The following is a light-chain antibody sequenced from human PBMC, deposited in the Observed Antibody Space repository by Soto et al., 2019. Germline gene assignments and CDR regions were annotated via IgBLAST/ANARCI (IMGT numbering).Light chain of an antibody. CDR1: QSVLYSSNNKNY. CDR2: WAS. CDR3: QQYYTTPRT. J-gene: IGKJ2*01. V-gene: IGKV4-1*01. Sequence: DIVMTQSPDSLAVSLGERATINCKSSQSVLYSSNNKNYLAWYQQKPRQPPRLLIYWASTRESGVPDRFSGSGSGTDFTFCISSLQAEDVAVYYCQQYYTTPRTFGQGTKLEIK.